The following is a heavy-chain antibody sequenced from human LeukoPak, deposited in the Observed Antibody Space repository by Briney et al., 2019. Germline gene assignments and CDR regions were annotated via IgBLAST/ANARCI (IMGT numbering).Heavy chain of an antibody. J-gene: IGHJ4*02. D-gene: IGHD3-10*01. CDR3: ARETDGSAAFDY. V-gene: IGHV3-30*04. CDR2: ISYDGSIR. CDR1: EFTFSNYA. Sequence: GRSLRLSCAASEFTFSNYAMHWVRQAPGKGLEWVAVISYDGSIRYYADSAKGRFTFSRDNSKNTLYLQMNSLRAEDTAVYFCARETDGSAAFDYWGQGTLVTVSS.